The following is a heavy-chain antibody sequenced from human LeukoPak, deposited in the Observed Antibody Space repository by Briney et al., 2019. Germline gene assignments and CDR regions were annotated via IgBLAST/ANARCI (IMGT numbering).Heavy chain of an antibody. Sequence: GRSLRLSCAASGFTFGDYAIHWVRQGPGKGLEWVSGTSWNSGSIGYADSVKGRFTISRDNAKNSLYLQMNSLRAEDTALYYCAIALFCGTINCQGDAFDIWGQGTMVTVSS. D-gene: IGHD2-21*01. V-gene: IGHV3-9*01. CDR2: TSWNSGSI. CDR1: GFTFGDYA. CDR3: AIALFCGTINCQGDAFDI. J-gene: IGHJ3*02.